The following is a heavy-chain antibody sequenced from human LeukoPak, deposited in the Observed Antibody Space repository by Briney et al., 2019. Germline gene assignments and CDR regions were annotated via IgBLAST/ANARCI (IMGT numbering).Heavy chain of an antibody. D-gene: IGHD4-11*01. V-gene: IGHV1-18*01. CDR1: GYTFTSYG. CDR3: ARLSKGNYYGMDV. CDR2: IGAYNGNT. J-gene: IGHJ6*02. Sequence: ASVKVSCKASGYTFTSYGISWVRQAPGQGLEWMGWIGAYNGNTNYAQKLQGRVTMTTDTSTSAAYMELRSLRSDDTAVYYCARLSKGNYYGMDVWGQGTTVTVSS.